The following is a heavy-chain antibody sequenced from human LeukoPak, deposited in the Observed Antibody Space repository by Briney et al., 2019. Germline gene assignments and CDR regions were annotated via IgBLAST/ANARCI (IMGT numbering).Heavy chain of an antibody. CDR3: ARDGYCSGGSCYPNWFDP. V-gene: IGHV4-59*12. CDR2: IYYSGST. Sequence: PSETLFLTCTVSGDSIGSYFWSWIRQPPGKGLEWIGYIYYSGSTYYNPSLKSRVTISVDTSKNQFSLKLSSVTAADTAVYYCARDGYCSGGSCYPNWFDPWGQGTLVTVSS. D-gene: IGHD2-15*01. CDR1: GDSIGSYF. J-gene: IGHJ5*02.